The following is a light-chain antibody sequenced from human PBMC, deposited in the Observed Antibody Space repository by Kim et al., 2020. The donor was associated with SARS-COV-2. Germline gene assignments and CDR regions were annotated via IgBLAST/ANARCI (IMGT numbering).Light chain of an antibody. CDR3: QQLGTYPLT. V-gene: IGKV1-9*01. CDR2: AAS. CDR1: QGITSY. J-gene: IGKJ5*01. Sequence: ASVADRLTITCRASQGITSYLACYQQKPEKAPNLLLYAASNLPSGVPSSITGRGSGTEFTLTITRLQPEHFATYYGQQLGTYPLTFGQGTRLDIK.